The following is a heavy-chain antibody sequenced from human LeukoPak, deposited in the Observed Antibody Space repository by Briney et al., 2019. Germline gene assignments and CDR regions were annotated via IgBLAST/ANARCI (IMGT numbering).Heavy chain of an antibody. Sequence: ASVKVSCKASGYTFTGYYMHWVRQAPGQGLEWMGWISAYNGNTNYAQKVQGRVTMTTDTSTSTAYTELRSLRSDDTAVYYCAREETHHVYYGMDVWGQGTMVTVSS. D-gene: IGHD1-14*01. CDR2: ISAYNGNT. J-gene: IGHJ6*02. CDR1: GYTFTGYY. V-gene: IGHV1-18*04. CDR3: AREETHHVYYGMDV.